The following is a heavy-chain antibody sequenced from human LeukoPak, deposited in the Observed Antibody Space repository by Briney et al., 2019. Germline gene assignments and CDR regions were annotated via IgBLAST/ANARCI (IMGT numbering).Heavy chain of an antibody. CDR2: INHSGST. Sequence: SETLSLTCAVYGGSFSGYYWSWIRQPPGKGLEWIGEINHSGSTNYNPSLKSRVTISVDTSKNQFSLKLSSVTAADTAVYYCAKDGLGYCSSTSCYNDIRGYMDVWGKGTTVTVSS. CDR3: AKDGLGYCSSTSCYNDIRGYMDV. CDR1: GGSFSGYY. D-gene: IGHD2-2*02. V-gene: IGHV4-34*01. J-gene: IGHJ6*03.